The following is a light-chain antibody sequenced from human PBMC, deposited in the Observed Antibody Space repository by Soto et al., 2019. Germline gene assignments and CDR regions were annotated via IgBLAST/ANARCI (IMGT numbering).Light chain of an antibody. J-gene: IGLJ3*02. CDR3: QSYDSSLSGSV. CDR1: SSYIGAGYH. Sequence: QSVLTQPPSVSGAPGPRVTISCTGSSSYIGAGYHVHWYQQLPGTAPKLLIYGNSNRPSGVPDRFSGSKSGTSASLAITGLQAEDEADYYCQSYDSSLSGSVFGGGTKLTV. CDR2: GNS. V-gene: IGLV1-40*01.